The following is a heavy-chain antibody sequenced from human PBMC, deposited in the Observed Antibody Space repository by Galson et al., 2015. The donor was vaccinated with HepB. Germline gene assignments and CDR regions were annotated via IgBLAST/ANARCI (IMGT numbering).Heavy chain of an antibody. CDR1: GFSFSKSW. J-gene: IGHJ5*02. V-gene: IGHV3-74*01. CDR2: VNSDGSST. CDR3: ARDERYCSGGSCVYNWFGP. Sequence: SLRLSCAVSGFSFSKSWMHWVRQAPGKGPVWVSRVNSDGSSTNYADSVKGRFTISRDNAKNTLYLQMSSLRAEDTAVYYCARDERYCSGGSCVYNWFGPWGQGTLVTVSS. D-gene: IGHD2-15*01.